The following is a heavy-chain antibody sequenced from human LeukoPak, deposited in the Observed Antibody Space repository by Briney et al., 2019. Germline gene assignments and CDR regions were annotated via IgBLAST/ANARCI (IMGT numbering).Heavy chain of an antibody. CDR1: GFSFGSYA. J-gene: IGHJ3*02. V-gene: IGHV3-23*01. Sequence: GGSLRLSCAASGFSFGSYAMSWVRQAPGKGLEWVSAARGNGYDTYYANSVKGRFTISRDSSKNTLYLQMNGLRADDTAVYHCAKSRSVEDGFDIWGHGTMVTVSS. D-gene: IGHD6-19*01. CDR2: ARGNGYDT. CDR3: AKSRSVEDGFDI.